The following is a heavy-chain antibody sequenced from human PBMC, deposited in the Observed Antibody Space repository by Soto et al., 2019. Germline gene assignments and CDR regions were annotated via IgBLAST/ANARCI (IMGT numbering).Heavy chain of an antibody. V-gene: IGHV3-30*18. CDR2: ISFDGSNP. CDR1: GFTFSNYG. CDR3: AKDRLPWFGEPTAFDY. D-gene: IGHD3-10*01. Sequence: QVQLVESGGGVVQPGRSLRLSCAASGFTFSNYGVHWVRQAPGKGLEWVAVISFDGSNPYYADSVRGRFTISRDNSKNTLYLQMSSLSGDDTAVYYCAKDRLPWFGEPTAFDYWGQGTLVAVSS. J-gene: IGHJ4*02.